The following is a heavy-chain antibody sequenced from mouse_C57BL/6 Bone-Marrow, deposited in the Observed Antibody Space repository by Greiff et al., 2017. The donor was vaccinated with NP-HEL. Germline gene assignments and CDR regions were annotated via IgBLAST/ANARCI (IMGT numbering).Heavy chain of an antibody. CDR1: GFNIKDYY. Sequence: EVQLQQSGAELVKPGASVKLSCTASGFNIKDYYMHWVKQRTEQGLEWIGRIDPEDGETKYAPKFQGKATITADTSSNTAYLQLSSLTSEDTAVYYCARVTYYSNYFWFAYWGQGTLVTVSA. CDR2: IDPEDGET. J-gene: IGHJ3*01. D-gene: IGHD2-5*01. V-gene: IGHV14-2*01. CDR3: ARVTYYSNYFWFAY.